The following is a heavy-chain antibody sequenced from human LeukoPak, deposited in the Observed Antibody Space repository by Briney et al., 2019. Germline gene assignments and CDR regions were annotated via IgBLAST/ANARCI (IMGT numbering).Heavy chain of an antibody. CDR3: ARGMVRGVHDAFDI. D-gene: IGHD3-10*01. V-gene: IGHV1-69*13. CDR1: GYTFTGYY. J-gene: IGHJ3*02. CDR2: IIPIFGTA. Sequence: GASVKVSCKASGYTFTGYYMHWVRQAPGQGLEWMGGIIPIFGTANYAQKFQGRVTITADESTSTAYMELSSLRSEDTAVYYCARGMVRGVHDAFDIWGQGTMVTVSS.